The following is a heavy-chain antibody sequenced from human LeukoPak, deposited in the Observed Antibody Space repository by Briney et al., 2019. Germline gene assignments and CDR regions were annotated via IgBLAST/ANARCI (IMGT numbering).Heavy chain of an antibody. V-gene: IGHV1-8*01. CDR3: ARGYFDWLLPPSFDY. CDR1: GYTFTSYD. D-gene: IGHD3-9*01. CDR2: MNPNSGNT. Sequence: ASVKVSCKASGYTFTSYDINWVRQATGQGLEWMGWMNPNSGNTGYAQKFQGRVTMHRNTSISTAYMELSSLRSEDTAVYYCARGYFDWLLPPSFDYWGQGTLVTVSS. J-gene: IGHJ4*02.